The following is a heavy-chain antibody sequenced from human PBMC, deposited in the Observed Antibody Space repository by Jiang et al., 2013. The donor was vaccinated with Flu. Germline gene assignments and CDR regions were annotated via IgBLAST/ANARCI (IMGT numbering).Heavy chain of an antibody. V-gene: IGHV3-23*01. D-gene: IGHD1-26*01. CDR1: GLSVSSYA. J-gene: IGHJ6*02. CDR3: AREHWVGQKYHGLDV. Sequence: QLLESGGDLVHPGGSLRLSCAATGLSVSSYAMSWVRQAPGKALEWVSSLTGRDSKAYYADSVKGRFTVSRDNSKNTLFLQMNRLRAEDTAVYFCAREHWVGQKYHGLDVWGQGTMVTVSS. CDR2: LTGRDSKA.